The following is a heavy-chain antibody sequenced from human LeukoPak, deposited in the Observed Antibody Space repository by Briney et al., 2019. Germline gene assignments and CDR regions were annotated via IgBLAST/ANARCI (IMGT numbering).Heavy chain of an antibody. V-gene: IGHV3-66*01. J-gene: IGHJ4*02. Sequence: GGSLRLSCAASGFTVSNSYMNWVRQAPGKGLEWVSLIYSGGGTYYADSVKGRFTISRDNSKNTLYLQMNSLRAEDTAVYYCANWRTEGYFDYWGQGTLVTVSS. D-gene: IGHD1-1*01. CDR2: IYSGGGT. CDR1: GFTVSNSY. CDR3: ANWRTEGYFDY.